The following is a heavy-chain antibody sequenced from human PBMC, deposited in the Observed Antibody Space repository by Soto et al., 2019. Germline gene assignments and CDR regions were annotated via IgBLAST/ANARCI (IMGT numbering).Heavy chain of an antibody. CDR3: AKTWEYDSSGSHFQH. CDR2: ISYDGNNK. CDR1: GFTFSSYA. D-gene: IGHD3-22*01. V-gene: IGHV3-30-3*02. Sequence: PGGSLRLSCAASGFTFSSYAMHWVRQAPGKGLEWVAVISYDGNNKYYADSVKGRFTISRDNSKNTLYLQMNSLRAEDTAVYYCAKTWEYDSSGSHFQHWGQGTLVTVSS. J-gene: IGHJ1*01.